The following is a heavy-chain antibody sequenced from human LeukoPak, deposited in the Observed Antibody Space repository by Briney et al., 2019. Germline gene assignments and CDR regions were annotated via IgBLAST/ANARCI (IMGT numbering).Heavy chain of an antibody. CDR1: GFTFSGYG. CDR2: IWYDGSNK. Sequence: GALGLSCAASGFTFSGYGMHWVRQAPGKGLEWVTVIWYDGSNKYYADSVKGRFTIPRDNSKNTLSLQMNSLRAEDTAVYYCARDLAGYTWYSSSWGGGWFDRWGQGTLVTVPS. V-gene: IGHV3-33*01. J-gene: IGHJ5*02. CDR3: ARDLAGYTWYSSSWGGGWFDR. D-gene: IGHD6-13*01.